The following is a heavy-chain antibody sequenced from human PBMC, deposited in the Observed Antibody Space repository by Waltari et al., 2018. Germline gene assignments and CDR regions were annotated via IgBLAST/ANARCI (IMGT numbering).Heavy chain of an antibody. V-gene: IGHV3-21*01. CDR3: ASSVTIFGVVKRYYYYGMDV. J-gene: IGHJ6*02. D-gene: IGHD3-3*01. Sequence: AASGFTFSSYSMNWVRQAPGKGLEWVSSISSSSSYIYYADSVKGRFTISRDNAKNSLYLQMNSLRAEDTAVYYCASSVTIFGVVKRYYYYGMDVWGQGTTVTVSS. CDR1: GFTFSSYS. CDR2: ISSSSSYI.